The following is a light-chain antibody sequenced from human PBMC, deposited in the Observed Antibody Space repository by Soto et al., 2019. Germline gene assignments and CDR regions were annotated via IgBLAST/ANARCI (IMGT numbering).Light chain of an antibody. J-gene: IGLJ1*01. V-gene: IGLV2-14*01. Sequence: QSALTQPASVSGSPGQSIAISCTGSSSDVGIYNYVPWYQQHPGKVPKLIIYEVTNRPSGVSNRFSGSKSGNTASLTISGLQAEDEADYYCSSYTTSSTRVFGTGTKVTAL. CDR2: EVT. CDR3: SSYTTSSTRV. CDR1: SSDVGIYNY.